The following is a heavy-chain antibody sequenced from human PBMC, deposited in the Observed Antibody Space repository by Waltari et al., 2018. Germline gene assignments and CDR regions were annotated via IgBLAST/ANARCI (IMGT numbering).Heavy chain of an antibody. CDR2: ISGSGGTT. D-gene: IGHD1-26*01. V-gene: IGHV3-23*04. J-gene: IGHJ4*02. Sequence: EVRLVESGGGLVQRGGSLVPSCAGSGFTFANYGMSWVRQAPGKGLECVSSISGSGGTTYYADSVKGRFTMSKDFSKNTLFLQMNSVRVDDTADYYCAKSSGSYYEVFDRWGRGTLVTVSS. CDR1: GFTFANYG. CDR3: AKSSGSYYEVFDR.